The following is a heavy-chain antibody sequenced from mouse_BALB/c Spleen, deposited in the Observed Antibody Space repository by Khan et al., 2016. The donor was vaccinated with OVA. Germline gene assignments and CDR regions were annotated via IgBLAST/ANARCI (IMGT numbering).Heavy chain of an antibody. CDR1: GYTFTNYG. V-gene: IGHV9-3-1*01. Sequence: QIQLVQSGPDLKKPGETVKISCKASGYTFTNYGINWVKQAPGKDLKWMGWIYTYTGEPTYADDFKGRFAFSLETSASTAYWQINNLRDEGTDTCVCARGGRRAMDYWGQGTSVTVSS. J-gene: IGHJ4*01. CDR2: IYTYTGEP. D-gene: IGHD3-3*01. CDR3: ARGGRRAMDY.